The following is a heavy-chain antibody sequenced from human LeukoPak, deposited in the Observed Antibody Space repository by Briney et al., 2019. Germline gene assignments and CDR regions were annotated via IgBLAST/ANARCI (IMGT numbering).Heavy chain of an antibody. J-gene: IGHJ3*02. Sequence: GGSLRLSCAASGFTFDEYAMHLVRQAPGKGLEWVSLISADGTRTFNVASVKGRFTVSRDNNKNSLYLQMNNLRTEDTALYYCAKDLSSLFNSFNIWGQGTLVTVSS. V-gene: IGHV3-43*02. D-gene: IGHD2/OR15-2a*01. CDR1: GFTFDEYA. CDR3: AKDLSSLFNSFNI. CDR2: ISADGTRT.